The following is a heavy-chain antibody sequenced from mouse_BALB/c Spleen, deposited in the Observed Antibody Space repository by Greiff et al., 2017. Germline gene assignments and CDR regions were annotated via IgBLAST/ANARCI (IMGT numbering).Heavy chain of an antibody. Sequence: DVMLVESGGGLVKPGGSLKLSCAASGFTFSSYAMSWVRQSPEKRLEWVAEISSGGSYTYYPDTVTGRFTISRDNAKNTLYLEMSSLRSEDTAMYYCARTITTATTFYFDYWGQGTTLTVSS. V-gene: IGHV5-9-4*01. CDR2: ISSGGSYT. D-gene: IGHD1-2*01. CDR1: GFTFSSYA. CDR3: ARTITTATTFYFDY. J-gene: IGHJ2*01.